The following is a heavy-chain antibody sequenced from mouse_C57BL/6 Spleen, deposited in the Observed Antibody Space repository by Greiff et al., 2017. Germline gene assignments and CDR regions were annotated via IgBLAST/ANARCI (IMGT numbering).Heavy chain of an antibody. D-gene: IGHD3-3*01. CDR2: ISYDGSN. Sequence: EVQLQQSGPGLVKPSQSLSLTCSVTGYSITSGYYWNWIRQFPGNKLEWMGYISYDGSNNYNPSLKNRISITRDTSKNQFFLKLNSVTTEDTATYYCARVGRGPWGQGTSVTVSS. CDR3: ARVGRGP. CDR1: GYSITSGYY. J-gene: IGHJ4*01. V-gene: IGHV3-6*01.